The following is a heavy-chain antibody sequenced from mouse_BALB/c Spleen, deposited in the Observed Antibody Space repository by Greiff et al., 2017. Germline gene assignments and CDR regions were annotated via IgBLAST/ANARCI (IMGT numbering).Heavy chain of an antibody. CDR2: INPYNDGT. D-gene: IGHD2-4*01. J-gene: IGHJ3*01. Sequence: VQLKQSGPELVKPGASVKMSCKASGYTFTSYVMHWVKQKPGQGLEWIGYINPYNDGTKYNEKFKGKATLTSDKSSSTAYMELSSLTSEDSAVYYCARDMITTGFAYWGQGTLVTVSA. CDR3: ARDMITTGFAY. V-gene: IGHV1-14*01. CDR1: GYTFTSYV.